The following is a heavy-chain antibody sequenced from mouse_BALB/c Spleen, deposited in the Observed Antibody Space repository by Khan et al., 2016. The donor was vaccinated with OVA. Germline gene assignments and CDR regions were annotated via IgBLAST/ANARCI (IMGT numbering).Heavy chain of an antibody. CDR3: ASQRLRVDY. Sequence: VQLQQSAAELARPGASVKMSCTASGYSFTTYKIHWVNQRPGQGLVWIGNFNPSSGNIEYNQKFKDKTTLTADNSSSTAYMQLSSLTSEDSAGYYWASQRLRVDYWGQGTSVTVSS. D-gene: IGHD1-2*01. CDR1: GYSFTTYK. V-gene: IGHV1-4*02. CDR2: FNPSSGNI. J-gene: IGHJ4*01.